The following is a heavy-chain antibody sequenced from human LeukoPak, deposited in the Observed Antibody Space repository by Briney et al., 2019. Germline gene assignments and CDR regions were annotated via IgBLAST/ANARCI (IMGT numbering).Heavy chain of an antibody. V-gene: IGHV4-31*03. CDR1: GGSISSGDYF. D-gene: IGHD3-10*01. CDR3: ARDSGSYPYGMDV. CDR2: IHYSGST. J-gene: IGHJ6*02. Sequence: SQTLSLTCTVSGGSISSGDYFWSWLPQHPGKGLEWIGYIHYSGSTYYNPSLKSRVIISVDTSKNQLSLKLSSVTAADTAMYYCARDSGSYPYGMDVWGQGTTVTVSS.